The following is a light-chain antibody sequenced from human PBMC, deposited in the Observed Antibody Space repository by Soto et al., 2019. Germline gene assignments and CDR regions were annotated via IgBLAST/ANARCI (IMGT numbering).Light chain of an antibody. CDR1: QSISSSY. CDR3: QQYGSSSYT. CDR2: AAS. Sequence: EIVLTQSPGTLSLSPGERATLSCRASQSISSSYLAWYQQKPGQAPRLLIYAASSRATGIPDRFSVSGSVTDFTLTISRLEPEDFAVYYCQQYGSSSYTFGQGTQLEIK. V-gene: IGKV3-20*01. J-gene: IGKJ2*01.